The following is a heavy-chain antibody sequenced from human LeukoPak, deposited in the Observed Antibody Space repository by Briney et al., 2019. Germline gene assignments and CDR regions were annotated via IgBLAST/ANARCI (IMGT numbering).Heavy chain of an antibody. D-gene: IGHD3-22*01. J-gene: IGHJ4*02. CDR2: ISGSGGST. Sequence: GGSLRLSCAASGFTFSSYGMSWVRQAPGKGLEWVSAISGSGGSTYYADSVKGRFTISRDNSKNTLYLQMNSLRAEDTAVYYCAKGTYYYDSSGYPTQTSFDYWGQGALVTVSS. CDR1: GFTFSSYG. V-gene: IGHV3-23*01. CDR3: AKGTYYYDSSGYPTQTSFDY.